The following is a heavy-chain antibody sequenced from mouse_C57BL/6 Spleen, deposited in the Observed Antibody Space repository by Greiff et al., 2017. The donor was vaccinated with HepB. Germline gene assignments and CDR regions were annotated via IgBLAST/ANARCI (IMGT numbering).Heavy chain of an antibody. Sequence: QVQLQQPGAELVKPGASVKMSCKASGYTFTSYWITWVKQRPGQGLEWIGDIYPGSGSTNYNEKFKSKATLTVDTSSSTAYMQLSSLTSEDSAVYYCARGAIYYGNSYWYFEVWGTGTTVTVSS. D-gene: IGHD2-1*01. CDR2: IYPGSGST. J-gene: IGHJ1*03. CDR1: GYTFTSYW. CDR3: ARGAIYYGNSYWYFEV. V-gene: IGHV1-55*01.